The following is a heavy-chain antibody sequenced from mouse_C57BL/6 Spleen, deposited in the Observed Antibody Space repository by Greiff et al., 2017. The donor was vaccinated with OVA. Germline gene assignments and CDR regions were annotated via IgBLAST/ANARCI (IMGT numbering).Heavy chain of an antibody. D-gene: IGHD1-1*01. CDR1: GFTFSSYA. J-gene: IGHJ1*03. V-gene: IGHV5-4*01. CDR3: AREGVYYGSGDWYFDV. Sequence: EVKLMESGGGLVKPGGSLKLSCAASGFTFSSYAMSWVRQTPEKRLEWVATISDGGSYTDYPDNVKGRFTISRDNAKNNLYLQMSHLKSEDTDMYYCAREGVYYGSGDWYFDVWGTGTTVTVSS. CDR2: ISDGGSYT.